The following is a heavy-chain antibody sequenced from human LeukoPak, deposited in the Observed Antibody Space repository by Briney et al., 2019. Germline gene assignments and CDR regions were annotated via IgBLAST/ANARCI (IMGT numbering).Heavy chain of an antibody. CDR2: ISGSGGST. V-gene: IGHV3-23*01. Sequence: GGSLRLSCAASGFTFSSYAMSWVRQAPGKGLEWVSGISGSGGSTNYAGSVKGRFTISRDNSKNTLYLQMNSLRAEDTAVYYCAKFGYSDWLSHFDYWGQGTLVTVSS. J-gene: IGHJ4*02. CDR1: GFTFSSYA. D-gene: IGHD3-9*01. CDR3: AKFGYSDWLSHFDY.